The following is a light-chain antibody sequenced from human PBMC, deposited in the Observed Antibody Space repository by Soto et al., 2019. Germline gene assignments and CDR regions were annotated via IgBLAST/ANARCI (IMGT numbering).Light chain of an antibody. J-gene: IGKJ2*01. V-gene: IGKV1-33*01. Sequence: DIQMTQSPSSLSASVGDRLTITCQASQDVNNDLNWFQKKPGKAPKLLIYDVSNLETGVPSRFSASGSPTDFTLVISSLRPEDVATYYCQQYHNVPYTYGQGTKLEIK. CDR1: QDVNND. CDR3: QQYHNVPYT. CDR2: DVS.